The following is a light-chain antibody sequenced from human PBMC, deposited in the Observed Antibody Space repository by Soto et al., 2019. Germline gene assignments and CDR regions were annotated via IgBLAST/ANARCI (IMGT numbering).Light chain of an antibody. CDR3: QQYNTYWT. V-gene: IGKV1-5*03. CDR2: KAS. CDR1: QSISSW. J-gene: IGKJ1*01. Sequence: DIQMTQSPSTLSASVGDRVTITCRASQSISSWLAWYQQKPGKAPKLLISKASSLESGVPSRFSGSGSGTEFTLTISSLQPDDSATYYCQQYNTYWTFGQGTKVEIK.